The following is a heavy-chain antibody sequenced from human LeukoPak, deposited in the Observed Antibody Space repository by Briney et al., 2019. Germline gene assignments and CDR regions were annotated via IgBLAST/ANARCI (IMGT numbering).Heavy chain of an antibody. CDR3: AREFVVGPNGMDV. V-gene: IGHV1-2*02. CDR1: LYTFTAYH. CDR2: INPNSGGT. D-gene: IGHD2-15*01. J-gene: IGHJ6*02. Sequence: GASVKDSRKASLYTFTAYHMHWVRQAPGQGGEWVGCINPNSGGTKYAQVFQGRVTMTRDTSNSIAYMELSRLRSDDTAVYYCAREFVVGPNGMDVWGQGTTVTVSS.